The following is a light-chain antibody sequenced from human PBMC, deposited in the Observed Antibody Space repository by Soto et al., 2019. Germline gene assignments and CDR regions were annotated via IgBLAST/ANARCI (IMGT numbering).Light chain of an antibody. J-gene: IGLJ3*02. CDR1: NIGVRS. Sequence: SYELTQAPSVSVAPGQTASITCGANNIGVRSVHWHQKKPGQAPVLVVYDDDARPSGIPGRVSGSNSGNTATLTITRVEAGDEADYYCQVWDDSRDQQVFGGGTKVTVL. CDR3: QVWDDSRDQQV. CDR2: DDD. V-gene: IGLV3-21*02.